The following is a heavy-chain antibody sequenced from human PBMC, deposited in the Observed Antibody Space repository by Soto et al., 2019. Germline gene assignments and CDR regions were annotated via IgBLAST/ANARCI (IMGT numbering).Heavy chain of an antibody. D-gene: IGHD2-2*01. V-gene: IGHV3-7*03. CDR2: IKQDGSEK. Sequence: EVQLVESGGGLVQPGGSLRLSCAASGFTFSSYWMSWVRQAPGKGLEWVANIKQDGSEKYYVDSVKGRFTISRDNSKNTLYLQMNSLRAEDTAVYYCAKGGGGYCSSTSCYEDYWGQGTLVTVSS. J-gene: IGHJ4*02. CDR1: GFTFSSYW. CDR3: AKGGGGYCSSTSCYEDY.